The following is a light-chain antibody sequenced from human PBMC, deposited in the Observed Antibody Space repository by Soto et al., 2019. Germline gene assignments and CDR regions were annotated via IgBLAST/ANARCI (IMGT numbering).Light chain of an antibody. V-gene: IGKV3-11*01. CDR3: QQRSNWPRIFT. Sequence: EIVLTQSPATLSLSPGERATLSCRASQSVSSYLAWYQQKPGQAPRLLIYDASNRATGIPARFSGSGSGTDFTLPISSLEPEDFAVYYCQQRSNWPRIFTFGPGTKVDIK. CDR1: QSVSSY. J-gene: IGKJ3*01. CDR2: DAS.